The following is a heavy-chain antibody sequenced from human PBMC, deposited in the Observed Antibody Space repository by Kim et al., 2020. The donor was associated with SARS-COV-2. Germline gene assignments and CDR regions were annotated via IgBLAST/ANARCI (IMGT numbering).Heavy chain of an antibody. J-gene: IGHJ4*02. CDR1: GYSFTGYC. CDR2: VIPYNGGT. Sequence: ASVKVSCKASGYSFTGYCINWVRQAPGQGLEWIGWVIPYNGGTNYAQKFQGRVTMTRDTSFSTAYLELSSLTSDDTAVYYCARVGVGTSTVYWGQGTLVT. CDR3: ARVGVGTSTVY. D-gene: IGHD1-26*01. V-gene: IGHV1-2*02.